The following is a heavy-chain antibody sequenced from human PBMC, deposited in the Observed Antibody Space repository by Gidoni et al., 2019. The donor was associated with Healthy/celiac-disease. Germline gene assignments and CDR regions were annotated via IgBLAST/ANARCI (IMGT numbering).Heavy chain of an antibody. Sequence: QVLLVESGGGLVKPCGSLRLSCAASGFTFSDYYMSWIRQPQGKGLEWVSYISSSSSYTNYADSVKGRLTISRDKAKNSLYLQMNSLRAEDTAVYYCARGRLRLHLDVWGKGTTVTVSS. J-gene: IGHJ6*04. CDR1: GFTFSDYY. V-gene: IGHV3-11*05. D-gene: IGHD3-16*01. CDR2: ISSSSSYT. CDR3: ARGRLRLHLDV.